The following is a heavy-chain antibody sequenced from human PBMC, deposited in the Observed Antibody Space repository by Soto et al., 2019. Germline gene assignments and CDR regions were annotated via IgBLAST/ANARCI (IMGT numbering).Heavy chain of an antibody. CDR2: IIPIFGTA. CDR3: ARCWGNVEMATIDYCDY. D-gene: IGHD5-12*01. J-gene: IGHJ4*02. V-gene: IGHV1-69*06. CDR1: GGTFSSYA. Sequence: ASVKVSCKASGGTFSSYAISWVRQAPGQGLEWMGGIIPIFGTANYAQKFQGRVTITADKSTSTAYMELSSLRSEDTAVYYCARCWGNVEMATIDYCDYWGQGTLVTVSS.